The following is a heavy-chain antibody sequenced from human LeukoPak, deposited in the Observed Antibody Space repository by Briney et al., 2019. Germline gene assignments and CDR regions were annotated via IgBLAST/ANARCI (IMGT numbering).Heavy chain of an antibody. CDR3: ARARGDIVVVPAVIWFDP. D-gene: IGHD2-2*01. CDR1: GYTFTGYY. V-gene: IGHV1-2*02. CDR2: IKPNNGGT. Sequence: GASVTVSCKASGYTFTGYYMHWVRQAPGQGLEWMGWIKPNNGGTNYAQKFQGRVTMTRDTSISTAYMELSRLRSDDTAVYYCARARGDIVVVPAVIWFDPWGQGTLVSVST. J-gene: IGHJ5*02.